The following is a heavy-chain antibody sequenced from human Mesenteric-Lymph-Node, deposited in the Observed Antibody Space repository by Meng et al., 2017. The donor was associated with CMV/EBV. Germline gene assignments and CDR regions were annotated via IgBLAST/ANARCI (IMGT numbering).Heavy chain of an antibody. Sequence: GESLKISCAASGFTFSSYDMHWVRQATGKGLEWVSAIGTAGDTYYPGSVKGRFTISRENAKNSLYLQMNSLRAGDTAVYYCARDGAAAIPLDHWGQGTVVTVSS. CDR2: IGTAGDT. V-gene: IGHV3-13*01. D-gene: IGHD2-2*02. CDR1: GFTFSSYD. J-gene: IGHJ4*02. CDR3: ARDGAAAIPLDH.